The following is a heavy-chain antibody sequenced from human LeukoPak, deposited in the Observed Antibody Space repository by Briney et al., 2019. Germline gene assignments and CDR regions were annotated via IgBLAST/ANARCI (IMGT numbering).Heavy chain of an antibody. CDR2: ISYDGSNK. CDR3: TTLWFGELLNDY. D-gene: IGHD3-10*01. J-gene: IGHJ4*02. V-gene: IGHV3-30*03. CDR1: GFTFSSYG. Sequence: PGGSLRLSCAASGFTFSSYGMHWVRQAPGKGLEWVAVISYDGSNKYYADSVKGRFTIFRDNSKNTLYLQMNSLKTEDTAVYYCTTLWFGELLNDYWGQGTLVTVSS.